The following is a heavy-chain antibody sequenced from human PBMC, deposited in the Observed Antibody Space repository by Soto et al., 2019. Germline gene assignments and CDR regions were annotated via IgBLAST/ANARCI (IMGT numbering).Heavy chain of an antibody. CDR1: GDSVSSPYY. CDR2: VFHTGTT. D-gene: IGHD6-19*01. J-gene: IGHJ5*02. CDR3: ARSAGWYAIHA. V-gene: IGHV4-4*02. Sequence: QVQLQESGPGLVKPSGTLSLTCAVSGDSVSSPYYWCWVRQSPGKGLEWIGEVFHTGTTSYNPSLRSRVTISMDKSINQFSRDLSSVTAADTAVYYCARSAGWYAIHAWGPGTLVIVSS.